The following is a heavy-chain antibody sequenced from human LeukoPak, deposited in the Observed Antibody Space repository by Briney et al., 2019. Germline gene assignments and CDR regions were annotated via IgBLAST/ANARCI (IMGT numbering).Heavy chain of an antibody. D-gene: IGHD1-26*01. CDR3: ARTIGISGSYFLDY. CDR1: GDSISSSNW. CDR2: IYHSGST. Sequence: SETLSLTCAVSGDSISSSNWWSWVRQPPGKGLEWIGEIYHSGSTNYNPSPKSRVTMSVDKSKNQFSLRLTSVTAADTAVYYCARTIGISGSYFLDYWGQGTLVTVSS. J-gene: IGHJ4*02. V-gene: IGHV4-4*02.